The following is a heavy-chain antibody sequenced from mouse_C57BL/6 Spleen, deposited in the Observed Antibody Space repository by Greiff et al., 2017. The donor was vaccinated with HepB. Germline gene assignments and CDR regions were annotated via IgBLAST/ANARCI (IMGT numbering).Heavy chain of an antibody. J-gene: IGHJ3*01. CDR3: ARGVLRYGWFAY. D-gene: IGHD1-1*01. CDR1: GYTFTDYY. Sequence: EVQLQQSGPELVKPGASVKISCKASGYTFTDYYMNWVKQSHGKSLEWIGDINPNNGGTSYNQKFKGKATLTVDKSSSTAYMELRSLTSEDSAVYYCARGVLRYGWFAYWGQGTLVTVSA. V-gene: IGHV1-26*01. CDR2: INPNNGGT.